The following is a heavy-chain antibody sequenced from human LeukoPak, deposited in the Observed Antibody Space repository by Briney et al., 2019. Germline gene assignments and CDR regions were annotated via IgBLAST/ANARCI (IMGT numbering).Heavy chain of an antibody. V-gene: IGHV4-59*06. D-gene: IGHD5-12*01. CDR2: IYYSGST. CDR3: ARDLRGSGYGVFDY. Sequence: PSETLSLTCTVSGGSISSYYWSWIRQPPGKGLEWIGYIYYSGSTYYNPSLKSRVTISVDTSKNQFSLKLSSVTAADTAVYYCARDLRGSGYGVFDYWGQGTLVTVSS. CDR1: GGSISSYY. J-gene: IGHJ4*02.